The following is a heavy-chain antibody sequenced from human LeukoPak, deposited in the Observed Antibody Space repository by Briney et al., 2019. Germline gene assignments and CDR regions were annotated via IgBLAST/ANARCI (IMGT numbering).Heavy chain of an antibody. Sequence: PGGSLRLSCAASGFTFTNYAMNWVRQAPGKGLEWVANIKQDGSEKYYVDSVKGRFTISRDNAKNSLYLQMNSLRAEDTAVYYCARDSDYGDYVDYWGQGTLVTVSS. CDR2: IKQDGSEK. D-gene: IGHD4-17*01. J-gene: IGHJ4*02. CDR3: ARDSDYGDYVDY. CDR1: GFTFTNYA. V-gene: IGHV3-7*01.